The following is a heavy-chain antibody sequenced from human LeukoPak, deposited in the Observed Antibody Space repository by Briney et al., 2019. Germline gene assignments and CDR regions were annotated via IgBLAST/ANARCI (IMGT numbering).Heavy chain of an antibody. Sequence: SETLSLTCAVYGGSFSGYYWSWIRQPPGKGLEWIGEINHSGITNYNPSLKSRVTISVDTSKNQFSLKLSSVTAADTAVYYCAREADYYFDCWGQGTLVTVSS. J-gene: IGHJ4*02. CDR3: AREADYYFDC. V-gene: IGHV4-34*01. CDR2: INHSGIT. CDR1: GGSFSGYY. D-gene: IGHD6-25*01.